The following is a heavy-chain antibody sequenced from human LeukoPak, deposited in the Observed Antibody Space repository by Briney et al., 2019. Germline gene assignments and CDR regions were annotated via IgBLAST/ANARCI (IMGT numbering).Heavy chain of an antibody. CDR2: ISYDGSNK. J-gene: IGHJ4*02. CDR1: GFTFSSYA. V-gene: IGHV3-30-3*01. D-gene: IGHD3-22*01. Sequence: GESLRLSCAASGFTFSSYAMHRVRQAPGKGLEWVAVISYDGSNKYYADSVKGRFTISRDNSKNTLYLQMNSLRAEDTAVYYCARGPSGDDSSGYLFDYWGQGTLVTVSS. CDR3: ARGPSGDDSSGYLFDY.